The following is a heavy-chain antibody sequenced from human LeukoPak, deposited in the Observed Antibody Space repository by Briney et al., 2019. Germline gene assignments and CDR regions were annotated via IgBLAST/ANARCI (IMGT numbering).Heavy chain of an antibody. J-gene: IGHJ6*03. CDR3: ARVVAVAGLYYYYYMDV. CDR1: GGSISSYY. V-gene: IGHV4-59*01. D-gene: IGHD6-19*01. Sequence: SETLSLTCTVSGGSISSYYWSWVRQPPGKGLEWSGYIYYSGSTNYNPSLKSRVTISVDTSKNQFSLKLSSVTAADTAVYYCARVVAVAGLYYYYYMDVWGKGTTVTVSS. CDR2: IYYSGST.